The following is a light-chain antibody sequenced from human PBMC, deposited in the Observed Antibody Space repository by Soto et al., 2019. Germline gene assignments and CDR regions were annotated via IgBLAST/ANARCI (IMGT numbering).Light chain of an antibody. Sequence: EIVLTQSPATLSLSPGERATLSCRASQSISTYLAWYQHKPGQAPRLLMYEASNRATGVPPRFSGSGSGTDFTLDISSLEPEDFEVYYCQQETFGQGTKVEIK. CDR2: EAS. CDR3: QQET. CDR1: QSISTY. J-gene: IGKJ1*01. V-gene: IGKV3-11*01.